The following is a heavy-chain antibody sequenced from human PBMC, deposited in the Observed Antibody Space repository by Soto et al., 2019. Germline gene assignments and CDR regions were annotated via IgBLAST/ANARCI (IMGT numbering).Heavy chain of an antibody. J-gene: IGHJ6*02. V-gene: IGHV3-23*01. CDR1: GFTFSDFA. Sequence: GSLRLSCLASGFTFSDFAMTWARHVPGRGLEWVASLDGAGGSTYYAESVRGRFSISRDNSQNTLFLQMKRLTVDDTAIYYCAAPRDEYGSGVSWFTYGMDIWGQGTTVTVSS. CDR2: LDGAGGST. CDR3: AAPRDEYGSGVSWFTYGMDI. D-gene: IGHD3-10*01.